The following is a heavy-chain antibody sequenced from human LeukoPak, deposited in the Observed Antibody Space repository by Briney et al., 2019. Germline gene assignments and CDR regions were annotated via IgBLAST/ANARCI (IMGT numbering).Heavy chain of an antibody. V-gene: IGHV4-61*02. D-gene: IGHD1-26*01. CDR1: GVSITSPNSY. Sequence: PSETLSLTCTVSGVSITSPNSYWSWIRQPAGKGLEWIGRVYARGGTNYSPSLKSRVTISLDRSKNQFSLMLRSVTAADTAVYYCARAVGSSESNWFDPWGQGTLATVSS. CDR3: ARAVGSSESNWFDP. CDR2: VYARGGT. J-gene: IGHJ5*02.